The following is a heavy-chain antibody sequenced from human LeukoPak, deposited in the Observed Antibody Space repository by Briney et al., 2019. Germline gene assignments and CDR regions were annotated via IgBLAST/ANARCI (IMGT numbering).Heavy chain of an antibody. CDR1: GFTFSSYA. V-gene: IGHV3-33*06. D-gene: IGHD6-13*01. Sequence: AGGSLRLSCAASGFTFSSYAMHWVRQAPGKGLEWVAVIMFDGANKYYADSVKGRFTISRDTSKSTLYLQMNSLRAEDTAVYYCAKDSSGTLFWFDPWGQGTLVTASS. CDR3: AKDSSGTLFWFDP. CDR2: IMFDGANK. J-gene: IGHJ5*02.